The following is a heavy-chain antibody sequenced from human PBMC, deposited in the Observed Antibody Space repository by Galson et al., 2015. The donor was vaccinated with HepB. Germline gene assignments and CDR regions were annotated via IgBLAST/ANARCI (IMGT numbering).Heavy chain of an antibody. J-gene: IGHJ6*02. V-gene: IGHV1-69*01. CDR3: AREWVPRGYYYGMDV. CDR1: GGTFSSYA. Sequence: SCKASGGTFSSYAISWVRQAPGQGLEWMGGIIPIFGTANYAQKFQGRVTITADESTSTAYMELSSLRSEDTAVYYCAREWVPRGYYYGMDVWGQGTTVTVSS. D-gene: IGHD1-1*01. CDR2: IIPIFGTA.